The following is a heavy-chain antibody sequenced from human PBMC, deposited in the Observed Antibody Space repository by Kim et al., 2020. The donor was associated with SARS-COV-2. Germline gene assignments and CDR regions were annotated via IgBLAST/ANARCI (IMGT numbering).Heavy chain of an antibody. Sequence: GGSLRPSCAASGFTLSPYDMSWVRQAPGMGLEWVSSVNTRSSTSYADSLKGRFTVSRDNAKSSLFLQMISLRPDDTAAYYCARRIWG. CDR1: GFTLSPYD. J-gene: IGHJ3*02. CDR3: ARRI. V-gene: IGHV3-21*01. CDR2: VNTRSST.